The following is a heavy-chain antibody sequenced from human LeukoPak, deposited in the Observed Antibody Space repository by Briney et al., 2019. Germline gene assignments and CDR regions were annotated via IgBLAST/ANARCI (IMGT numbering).Heavy chain of an antibody. D-gene: IGHD6-19*01. Sequence: PGGSLTLSCAASGFTFSSYAMSWVRQAPGKGLEWVSGITTGGRPYYADSVKGRFTISRDNSKNTVYLQMNGLRAEDTAVYYCVKNGALAVDYFQHWGQGTLVTVSS. CDR2: ITTGGRP. CDR1: GFTFSSYA. J-gene: IGHJ1*01. V-gene: IGHV3-23*01. CDR3: VKNGALAVDYFQH.